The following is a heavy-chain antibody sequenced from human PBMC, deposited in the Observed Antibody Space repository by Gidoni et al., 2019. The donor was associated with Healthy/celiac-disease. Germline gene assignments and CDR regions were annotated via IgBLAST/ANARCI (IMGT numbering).Heavy chain of an antibody. V-gene: IGHV3-43D*04. CDR3: AKDIGAGGQWLATYYYYGMDV. J-gene: IGHJ6*02. CDR2: ISWDGGST. Sequence: EVQLVESGGVVVQPGGSLRLSCAASGFTFDDYAMHWFRQAPGKGLEWVSLISWDGGSTYYADSVKGRFTISRDNSKNSLYLQMNRLRAEDTALYYCAKDIGAGGQWLATYYYYGMDVWGQGTTVTVSS. D-gene: IGHD6-19*01. CDR1: GFTFDDYA.